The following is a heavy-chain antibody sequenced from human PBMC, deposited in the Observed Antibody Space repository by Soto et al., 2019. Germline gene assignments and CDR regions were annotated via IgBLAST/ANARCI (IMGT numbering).Heavy chain of an antibody. D-gene: IGHD4-4*01. CDR1: GYTFTDYW. V-gene: IGHV5-51*01. Sequence: GESLKICCKGSGYTFTDYWIGWVRQLPGKGLEWMGIIYPGDSDTSYSPSFQSHVTITVDTSTSTAYLQWNTLKASDTAMYYCARHISNVRYYYYAMDVWGQGTTVTVSS. CDR2: IYPGDSDT. J-gene: IGHJ6*02. CDR3: ARHISNVRYYYYAMDV.